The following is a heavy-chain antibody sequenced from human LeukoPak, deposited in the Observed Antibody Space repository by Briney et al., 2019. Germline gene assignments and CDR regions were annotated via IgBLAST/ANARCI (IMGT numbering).Heavy chain of an antibody. V-gene: IGHV3-23*01. Sequence: GGSLGLSCVASGITFSSYAMSWVRQAPGRGLEWVSGISGNGGSTYYADSVKGRSTISRDNSKNTLYLQMNSLRAEDTAVYYCAKDLGFSSSWYYFDYWGQGTLVTVSS. D-gene: IGHD6-13*01. J-gene: IGHJ4*02. CDR2: ISGNGGST. CDR3: AKDLGFSSSWYYFDY. CDR1: GITFSSYA.